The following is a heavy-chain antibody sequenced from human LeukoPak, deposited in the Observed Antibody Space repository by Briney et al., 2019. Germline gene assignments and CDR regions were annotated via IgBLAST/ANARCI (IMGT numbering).Heavy chain of an antibody. CDR2: IYHSGST. CDR1: GGSLSSSNW. CDR3: ARVNINNWHSCDY. V-gene: IGHV4-4*02. Sequence: SETLSLTCAVSGGSLSSSNWWSGGRQPPGKGVEGIGEIYHSGSTNYNPSLKSRVTISVDKSRNHFSLNLSSVTAADTAVYYCARVNINNWHSCDYWGQGTLVTVSS. J-gene: IGHJ4*02. D-gene: IGHD1-1*01.